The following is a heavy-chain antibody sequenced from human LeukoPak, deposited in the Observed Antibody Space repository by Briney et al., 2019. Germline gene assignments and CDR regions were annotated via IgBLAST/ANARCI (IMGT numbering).Heavy chain of an antibody. CDR3: ARDRRHYYGSGSYYNGFDP. D-gene: IGHD3-10*01. Sequence: SETLSLTCTVSGVSISSSNSYWGWIRQPPGKGLEWIGSIYYSGNTYYNASLKSQVSISIDTSKNQFSLKLSSVTAADTAVYYCARDRRHYYGSGSYYNGFDPWGQGTLVTVSS. J-gene: IGHJ5*02. V-gene: IGHV4-39*07. CDR2: IYYSGNT. CDR1: GVSISSSNSY.